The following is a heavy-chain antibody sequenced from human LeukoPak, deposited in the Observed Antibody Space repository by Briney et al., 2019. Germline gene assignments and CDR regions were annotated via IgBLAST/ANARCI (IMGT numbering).Heavy chain of an antibody. D-gene: IGHD2-2*01. CDR3: ARGLGCSSTSCYFGYYYYYMDV. J-gene: IGHJ6*03. CDR1: GYTFTSYD. CDR2: MNPNSGNT. Sequence: ASVKVSCKASGYTFTSYDINWVRQATGQGLEWMGWMNPNSGNTGYAQKFQGRVTITRNTSISTAYMELSSLRSEDTAVYYCARGLGCSSTSCYFGYYYYYMDVWGKGTTVTISS. V-gene: IGHV1-8*03.